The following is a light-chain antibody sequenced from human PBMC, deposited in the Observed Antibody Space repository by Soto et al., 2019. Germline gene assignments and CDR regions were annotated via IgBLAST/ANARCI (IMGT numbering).Light chain of an antibody. CDR1: QTVRSD. J-gene: IGKJ1*01. CDR2: GAS. CDR3: QQYDNWPQT. V-gene: IGKV3D-15*01. Sequence: EIVMTQSPATLSVSPGERATLSCRASQTVRSDFAWYQQKPGQAPRLLIYGASLRATGIPARFSGSGSGTDFTLTISSLEPEDFAVYYCQQYDNWPQTFGQGTKVDIK.